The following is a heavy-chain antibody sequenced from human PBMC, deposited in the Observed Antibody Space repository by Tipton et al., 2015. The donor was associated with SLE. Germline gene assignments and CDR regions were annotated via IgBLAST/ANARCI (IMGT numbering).Heavy chain of an antibody. Sequence: SLRLSCTASGFTFGDYAMSWFRQAPGKGLEWVGFIRSKAYGGTTEYAASVKGRFTISRDDSKSIAYLQMNSLKTEDTAVYYCTRARKVIAARPDFQHWGQGTLVTVSS. CDR3: TRARKVIAARPDFQH. CDR1: GFTFGDYA. D-gene: IGHD6-6*01. CDR2: IRSKAYGGTT. V-gene: IGHV3-49*03. J-gene: IGHJ1*01.